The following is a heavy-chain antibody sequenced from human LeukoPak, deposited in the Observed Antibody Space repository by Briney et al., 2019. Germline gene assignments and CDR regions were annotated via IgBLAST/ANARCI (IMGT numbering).Heavy chain of an antibody. Sequence: SETLSLTCTVSGGSISSTTYYWGWIRQPPGKGLEWIGTIFYSGSTYYNPSLKSRVTISVDTSKNQSSLKLSSVTAADTAVYYCAKGIRDGHYFDYWGRGTLVTVSS. CDR1: GGSISSTTYY. V-gene: IGHV4-39*01. CDR2: IFYSGST. D-gene: IGHD6-13*01. CDR3: AKGIRDGHYFDY. J-gene: IGHJ4*02.